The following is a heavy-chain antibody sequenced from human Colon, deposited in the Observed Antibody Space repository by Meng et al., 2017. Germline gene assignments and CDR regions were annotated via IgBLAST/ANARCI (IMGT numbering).Heavy chain of an antibody. Sequence: QVLLQTWGAGLLQPSGPLSLTCAVYGGSFSGYYWSWIRQPPGKGLEWIGEINHSGSTNYNPSLKSRVTISVDTSKNQFSLKLSSVTAADTAVYYCARVCPPEYYYDSSGYLNWFDPWGQGTLVTVSS. CDR3: ARVCPPEYYYDSSGYLNWFDP. J-gene: IGHJ5*02. CDR1: GGSFSGYY. CDR2: INHSGST. V-gene: IGHV4-34*01. D-gene: IGHD3-22*01.